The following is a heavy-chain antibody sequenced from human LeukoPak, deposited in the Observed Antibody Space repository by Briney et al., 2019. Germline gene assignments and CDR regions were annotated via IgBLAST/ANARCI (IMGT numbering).Heavy chain of an antibody. V-gene: IGHV4-59*01. D-gene: IGHD3-3*01. CDR3: ARQANSFGVAGYYYYGMDV. CDR2: IYYSGST. CDR1: GGSISSYY. J-gene: IGHJ6*02. Sequence: SETLSLTCTVPGGSISSYYWSWIRQPPGKGLEWIGYIYYSGSTNYNPSLKSRVTISVDTSKNQFSLKLSSVTAADTAVYYCARQANSFGVAGYYYYGMDVWGQGTTVTVSS.